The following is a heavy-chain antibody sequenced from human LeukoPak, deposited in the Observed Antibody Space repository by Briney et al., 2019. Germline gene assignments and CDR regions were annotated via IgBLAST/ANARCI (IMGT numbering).Heavy chain of an antibody. CDR1: GFTFRNYA. J-gene: IGHJ4*02. CDR3: AKANWVSNADAVW. CDR2: TTGGGDRT. Sequence: GGSLRLSCTASGFTFRNYAMHWVRLAPGKGLEWVSGTTGGGDRTYYADSVKGRFTISRDNSKNTLYLQMNSLRAEDTAVYYCAKANWVSNADAVWWGQGTLVTVSS. D-gene: IGHD1-1*01. V-gene: IGHV3-23*01.